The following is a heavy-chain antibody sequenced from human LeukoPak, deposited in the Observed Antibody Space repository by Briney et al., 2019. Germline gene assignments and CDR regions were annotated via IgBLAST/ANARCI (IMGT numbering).Heavy chain of an antibody. CDR3: ARSDSSGLHFDY. CDR1: GGSIRSSYYY. D-gene: IGHD3-22*01. J-gene: IGHJ4*02. V-gene: IGHV3-53*01. Sequence: ETLSLTCTVSGGSIRSSYYYMSWVRQAPGKGLEWVSVIYSGGSTYYADSVKGRFTISRDNSKNTLYLQMNSLRAEDTAVYYCARSDSSGLHFDYWGQGTLVTVSS. CDR2: IYSGGST.